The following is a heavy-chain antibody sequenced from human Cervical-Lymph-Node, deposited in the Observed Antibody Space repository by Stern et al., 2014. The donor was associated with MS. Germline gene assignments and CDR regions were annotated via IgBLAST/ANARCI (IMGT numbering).Heavy chain of an antibody. Sequence: VQLVESGGGVVHPGTSLRLSCVVSGLNFSNYGMHWVRRAPGKGLEWIAVISYDGRNKVYADSVVGRISISRDNARSTLWLQMHSLRPEDTAIYFCAKLSQLTYYSDYWGQGTLVTVSS. D-gene: IGHD1-1*01. CDR1: GLNFSNYG. V-gene: IGHV3-30*18. CDR2: ISYDGRNK. CDR3: AKLSQLTYYSDY. J-gene: IGHJ4*02.